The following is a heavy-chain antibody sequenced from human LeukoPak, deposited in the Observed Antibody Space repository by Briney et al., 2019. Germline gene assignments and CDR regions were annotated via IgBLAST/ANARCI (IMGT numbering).Heavy chain of an antibody. J-gene: IGHJ3*02. Sequence: YPGGSLRLSCAASGFTFSSYTMNWVRQAPGKGLEWVSYITTSSSTIFYADSVKGRFTISRDNAKNSLYLQMNSLRAEDTAVYYCARLVTPYAFDIWGQGTMVTVSS. CDR1: GFTFSSYT. D-gene: IGHD4-23*01. CDR2: ITTSSSTI. V-gene: IGHV3-48*04. CDR3: ARLVTPYAFDI.